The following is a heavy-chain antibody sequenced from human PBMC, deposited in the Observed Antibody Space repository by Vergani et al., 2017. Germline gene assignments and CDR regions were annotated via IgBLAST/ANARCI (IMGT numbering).Heavy chain of an antibody. CDR2: IKSDGSIT. D-gene: IGHD2-2*01. Sequence: EVQLVESGGGLIHPGGSLRLSCEGSGFSFSGYWMHWVRQSPEKGLVWVSRIKSDGSITNYADSVKGRFTISRDNSKNTLYLQMNSLRAEDTAVYFCVKDPRDIVAVPGPHEYWGQGTLVTVSS. V-gene: IGHV3-74*01. J-gene: IGHJ4*02. CDR3: VKDPRDIVAVPGPHEY. CDR1: GFSFSGYW.